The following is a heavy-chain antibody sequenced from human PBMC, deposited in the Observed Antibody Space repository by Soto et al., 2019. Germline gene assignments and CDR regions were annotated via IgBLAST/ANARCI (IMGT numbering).Heavy chain of an antibody. V-gene: IGHV4-31*03. CDR1: LGSISSDTSV. J-gene: IGHJ4*02. D-gene: IGHD3-3*01. Sequence: ILSLTCTVSLGSISSDTSVCSGFCQRPGMSLEWIAYIFYNGTFYYTPSRRGRVMILADTSKNHFTLRLSSVTAADTAVYYCARAPDPPSIFGVAMRYFLDSWRQGTQVTVSS. CDR2: IFYNGTF. CDR3: ARAPDPPSIFGVAMRYFLDS.